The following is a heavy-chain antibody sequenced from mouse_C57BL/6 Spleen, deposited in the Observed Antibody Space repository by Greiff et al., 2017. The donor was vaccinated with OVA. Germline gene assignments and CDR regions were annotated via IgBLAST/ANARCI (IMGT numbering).Heavy chain of an antibody. V-gene: IGHV1-55*01. Sequence: VQLQQPGAELVKPGASVKMSCKASGYTFTSYWITWVKQRPGQGLEWIRDIYPGSGSTNYNEKFKSKATLTVDTSSSTAYMQLSSLTSEDSAVYYCARDYYGSSYWFAYWGQGTLVTVSA. CDR1: GYTFTSYW. CDR3: ARDYYGSSYWFAY. D-gene: IGHD1-1*01. J-gene: IGHJ3*01. CDR2: IYPGSGST.